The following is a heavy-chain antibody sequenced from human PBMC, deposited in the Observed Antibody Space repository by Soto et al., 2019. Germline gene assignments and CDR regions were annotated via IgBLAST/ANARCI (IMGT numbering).Heavy chain of an antibody. CDR3: ARVRLGELSLRDY. CDR1: GGSVSSGSYY. CDR2: IYYSGST. J-gene: IGHJ4*02. Sequence: QVQLQESGPGLVKPSETLSLTCTVSGGSVSSGSYYWSWIRQPPGKGLEWIGYIYYSGSTNYNPSLESRVTISVDTSKNQFSLKLSSVTAADTAVYYCARVRLGELSLRDYWGQGTLVTVSS. D-gene: IGHD3-16*02. V-gene: IGHV4-61*01.